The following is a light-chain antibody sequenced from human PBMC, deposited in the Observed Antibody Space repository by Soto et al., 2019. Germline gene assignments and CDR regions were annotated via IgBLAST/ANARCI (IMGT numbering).Light chain of an antibody. CDR3: QQYSTTPRT. CDR1: QSVLNSSNNRNF. V-gene: IGKV4-1*01. CDR2: WAS. J-gene: IGKJ4*01. Sequence: DIVMTQSPDSLAVSLGERASIKCKSSQSVLNSSNNRNFVAWYQQKAGQPPKLLIYWASTRELGVPDRVSGVEPGQEFTLTNSDLQAEDVALYYCQQYSTTPRTFGGGTKVEIK.